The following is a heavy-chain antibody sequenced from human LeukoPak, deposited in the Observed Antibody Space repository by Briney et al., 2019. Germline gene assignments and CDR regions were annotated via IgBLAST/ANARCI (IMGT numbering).Heavy chain of an antibody. CDR3: ARERIAARLLYYYYYGMDV. CDR2: INHSGST. J-gene: IGHJ6*02. CDR1: GGSFSGYY. D-gene: IGHD6-6*01. V-gene: IGHV4-34*01. Sequence: SETLSLTCAVYGGSFSGYYWSWIRQPPGKGLEWLGEINHSGSTNYNPSLKSRVTISVDTSKNQFSLKLSSVTAADTAVYYCARERIAARLLYYYYYGMDVWGQGTTVTVSS.